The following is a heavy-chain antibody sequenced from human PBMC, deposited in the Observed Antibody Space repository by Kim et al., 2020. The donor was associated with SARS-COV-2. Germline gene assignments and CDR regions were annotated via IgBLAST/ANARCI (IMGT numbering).Heavy chain of an antibody. CDR2: T. J-gene: IGHJ4*02. Sequence: TNYGTKLQGRVTMTTHTPTSTAYMELRSLRPDDTAVYYCARHAPYGDFDYWGQGTLVTVSS. CDR3: ARHAPYGDFDY. V-gene: IGHV1-18*01. D-gene: IGHD4-17*01.